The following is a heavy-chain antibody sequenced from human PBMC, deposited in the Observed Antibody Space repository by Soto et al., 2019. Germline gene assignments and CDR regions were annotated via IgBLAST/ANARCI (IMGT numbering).Heavy chain of an antibody. D-gene: IGHD3-3*01. CDR2: ISGSGGST. Sequence: EVQLLESGGGLVQPGGSLRLSCAASGFTFSSYAMSWVRQAPGKGLEWVSAISGSGGSTYYADSVKGRFTISRDNSKNTLYLQMNSLRAEDTAVYYCAKDGGDYDFWSGFRSYYYCMDVWGQGTTVTVSS. CDR3: AKDGGDYDFWSGFRSYYYCMDV. CDR1: GFTFSSYA. V-gene: IGHV3-23*01. J-gene: IGHJ6*02.